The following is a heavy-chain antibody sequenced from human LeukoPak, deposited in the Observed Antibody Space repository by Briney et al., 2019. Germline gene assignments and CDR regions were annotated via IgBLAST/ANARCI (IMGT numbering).Heavy chain of an antibody. CDR1: GFTFSSYW. J-gene: IGHJ6*02. D-gene: IGHD6-13*01. V-gene: IGHV3-7*01. CDR2: IKQDGSEK. Sequence: GGSLRLSCAASGFTFSSYWMSWVRQAPGKGLEWVANIKQDGSEKYYVDSVKGRFTISRDNAKNSLYLQMNSLRAEDTAVYYCARGRERAAGKVWFYYYYGMDVWGQGTTVTVSS. CDR3: ARGRERAAGKVWFYYYYGMDV.